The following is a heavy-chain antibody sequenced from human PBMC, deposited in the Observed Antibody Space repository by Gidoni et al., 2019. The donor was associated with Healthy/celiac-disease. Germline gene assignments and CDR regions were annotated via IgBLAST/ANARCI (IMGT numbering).Heavy chain of an antibody. CDR2: IKQNGSEI. CDR1: GFHFSSYW. J-gene: IGHJ5*02. D-gene: IGHD4-17*01. CDR3: ARTTYYGDGWFDP. V-gene: IGHV3-7*01. Sequence: VQLVESGGGLVQPGGSLRLSCAASGFHFSSYWMSWVRQAQGKGLEWVANIKQNGSEIYYVDSVKGRFTISRDNAKNSMYLQMNSMRAEDTAVFYCARTTYYGDGWFDPWGQGTLVTVSS.